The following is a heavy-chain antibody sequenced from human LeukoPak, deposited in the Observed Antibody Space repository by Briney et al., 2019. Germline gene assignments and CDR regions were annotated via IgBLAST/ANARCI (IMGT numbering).Heavy chain of an antibody. CDR2: ISGSGGST. J-gene: IGHJ4*02. D-gene: IGHD3-10*01. Sequence: GGSLRLSCAASGITFITSAMSWVRQAPGKGLEWVSAISGSGGSTYYADSVKGRFTISRDNSRNTLHLQMNSLRVEDTAVYYCAKLLRGTVVPYYDYWGQGTLVTVSS. CDR3: AKLLRGTVVPYYDY. CDR1: GITFITSA. V-gene: IGHV3-23*01.